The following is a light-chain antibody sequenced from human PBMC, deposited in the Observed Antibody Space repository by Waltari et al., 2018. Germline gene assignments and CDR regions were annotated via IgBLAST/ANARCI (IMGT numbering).Light chain of an antibody. CDR1: SSNIGGNF. CDR2: KNN. J-gene: IGLJ3*02. V-gene: IGLV1-47*01. CDR3: AAWDDNLTGPL. Sequence: SVLTQPPSASGTPGQTVTIPCSGSSSNIGGNFVYCNQQLPGMAPHLLIYKNNQRPSGVPDRFSGPGSGTSASLAISGLRSDDEAEYYCAAWDDNLTGPLFGGGTKVTVL.